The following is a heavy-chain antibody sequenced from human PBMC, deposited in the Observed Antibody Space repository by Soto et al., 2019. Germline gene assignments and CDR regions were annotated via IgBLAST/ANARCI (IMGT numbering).Heavy chain of an antibody. CDR2: ITYDGANG. V-gene: IGHV3-30*09. Sequence: LRLSCLASGFIFRSYAMHWVRQAPGKGLEWVAVITYDGANGYYADSVRGRFAISRDNSKSTLFLQMNSLRPEDTAVYYCARAFSGSYPNFDYWGQGTLVTVSS. CDR3: ARAFSGSYPNFDY. J-gene: IGHJ4*02. D-gene: IGHD1-26*01. CDR1: GFIFRSYA.